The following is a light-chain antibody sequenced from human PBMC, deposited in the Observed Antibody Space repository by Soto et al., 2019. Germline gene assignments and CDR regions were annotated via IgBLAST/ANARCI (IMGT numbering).Light chain of an antibody. Sequence: EIVLTQSTATLSLSPGERATLSCRASQSVSSYLAWYQQKPGQAPRLLIYDASNRATGIPARFSGSGSGTDFTLTISSLAPEDFAIYYCQQRSNWPPVTFGGGNHVAIK. V-gene: IGKV3-11*01. CDR2: DAS. CDR1: QSVSSY. CDR3: QQRSNWPPVT. J-gene: IGKJ4*01.